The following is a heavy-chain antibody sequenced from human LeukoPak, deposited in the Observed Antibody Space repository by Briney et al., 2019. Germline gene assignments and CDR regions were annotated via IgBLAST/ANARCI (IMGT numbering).Heavy chain of an antibody. Sequence: SETLSLTCAVYGGSFSGYYWSWIRQPPGKWLEWIGEINHSGSTNYNPSLKSRVTISVDTSKNQFSLKLSSVTAADTAVYYCARGPVAATYNWFDPWGQGTLVTVSS. CDR1: GGSFSGYY. J-gene: IGHJ5*02. V-gene: IGHV4-34*01. CDR2: INHSGST. D-gene: IGHD2-15*01. CDR3: ARGPVAATYNWFDP.